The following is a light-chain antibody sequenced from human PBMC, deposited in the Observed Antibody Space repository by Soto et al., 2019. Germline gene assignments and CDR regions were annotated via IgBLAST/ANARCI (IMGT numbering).Light chain of an antibody. CDR1: SSDVGGYNY. Sequence: QSALTQPASVSESPGQSITISCAGTSSDVGGYNYVSWYQQLPDKAPKLMIYEVSTRPSGVSNRFSGSKSGNTASLTISGLQAEDEADYYCTSYTSSSTDVFGTGTSSPS. CDR2: EVS. CDR3: TSYTSSSTDV. V-gene: IGLV2-14*01. J-gene: IGLJ1*01.